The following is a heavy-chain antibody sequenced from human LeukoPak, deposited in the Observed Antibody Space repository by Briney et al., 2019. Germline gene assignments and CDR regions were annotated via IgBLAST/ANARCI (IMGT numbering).Heavy chain of an antibody. CDR3: GTGDPRFDY. Sequence: PGGSLRLTCAASGFSFSTYSMNWVRPAPGKGLQWVSYISSGSSAIYYTDSVKGRFTITRDDAKNSVYLQMNSLRTEDTAVYYCGTGDPRFDYWGQGILVTVSS. D-gene: IGHD7-27*01. CDR1: GFSFSTYS. V-gene: IGHV3-48*01. CDR2: ISSGSSAI. J-gene: IGHJ4*02.